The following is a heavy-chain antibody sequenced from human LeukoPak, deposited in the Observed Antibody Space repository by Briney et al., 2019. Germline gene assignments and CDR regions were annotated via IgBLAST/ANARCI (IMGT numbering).Heavy chain of an antibody. V-gene: IGHV1-69*04. CDR3: ATTQRYNWNTLDY. J-gene: IGHJ4*02. CDR1: GGTFSSYA. D-gene: IGHD1/OR15-1a*01. Sequence: GASVKVSCKASGGTFSSYAISWVRQAPGQGLEWMGRIIPILGIANYAQKFQGRVTITADKSTSTAYMELSSLRSEDTAVYYCATTQRYNWNTLDYWGQGTLVTVSS. CDR2: IIPILGIA.